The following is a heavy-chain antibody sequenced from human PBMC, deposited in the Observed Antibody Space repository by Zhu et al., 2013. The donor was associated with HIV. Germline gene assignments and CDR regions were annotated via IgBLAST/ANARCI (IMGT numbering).Heavy chain of an antibody. CDR2: ISVYNGNT. J-gene: IGHJ1*01. D-gene: IGHD2-21*02. CDR1: GYTFTTYG. Sequence: QVRLVQSGAEVKKPGASVKVSCETSGYTFTTYGLTWVRQAPGQGLEWLGWISVYNGNTNYAQRLQGRITMTTDTSTSTAYMELRSLRTDDTAVYYCASSGHHCGGDCSAYFQYWGQGTLVTVSS. CDR3: ASSGHHCGGDCSAYFQY. V-gene: IGHV1-18*01.